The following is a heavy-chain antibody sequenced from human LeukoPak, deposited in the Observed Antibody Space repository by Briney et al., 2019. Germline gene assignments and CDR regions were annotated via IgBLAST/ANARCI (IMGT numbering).Heavy chain of an antibody. CDR1: GFTVSSNY. J-gene: IGHJ4*02. D-gene: IGHD1-26*01. V-gene: IGHV4-59*08. CDR3: ASARDFGWEGICN. Sequence: GSLRPSCAAPGFTVSSNYMSWVPKAPGKGLEWIGSIHYSGSTNYNPSLKSRVTISVDTSKNQFSLKLRSVAAADTAVYYCASARDFGWEGICNWGQGTLVTVSS. CDR2: IHYSGST.